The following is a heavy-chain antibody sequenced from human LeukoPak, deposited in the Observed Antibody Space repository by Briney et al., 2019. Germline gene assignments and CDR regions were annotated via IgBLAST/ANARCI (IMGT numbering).Heavy chain of an antibody. CDR3: AVWFGELSGERAFDY. V-gene: IGHV1-8*03. D-gene: IGHD3-10*01. CDR1: GYTFTTYD. J-gene: IGHJ4*02. Sequence: ASVKVSCKASGYTFTTYDITWVRQATGQGLEWMGWMNPNSGNTAYAQKFQGRVTITRNTSISTAYMELSSLRSEDTAVYYCAVWFGELSGERAFDYWGQGTLVTVSS. CDR2: MNPNSGNT.